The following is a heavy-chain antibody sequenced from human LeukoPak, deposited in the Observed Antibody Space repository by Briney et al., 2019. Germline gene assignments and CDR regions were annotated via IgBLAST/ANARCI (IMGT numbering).Heavy chain of an antibody. CDR2: IYYSGST. Sequence: PSETLSLTCTVSGGSISSSSYYWGWIRQPPGKGLEWIGSIYYSGSTYYNPSLKSRVTISVDTSKNQFSLKLSSVTAADTAVYYCARDLFPRSPSLDLWGRGTLVTVSS. V-gene: IGHV4-39*02. CDR3: ARDLFPRSPSLDL. J-gene: IGHJ2*01. D-gene: IGHD3-10*01. CDR1: GGSISSSSYY.